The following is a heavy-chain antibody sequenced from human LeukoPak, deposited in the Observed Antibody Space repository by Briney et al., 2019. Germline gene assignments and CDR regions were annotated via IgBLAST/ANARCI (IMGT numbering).Heavy chain of an antibody. CDR1: GGSISSSNW. D-gene: IGHD1-26*01. J-gene: IGHJ4*02. Sequence: SETLSLTCAVSGGSISSSNWWSWVRQPPGKGLEWIGEIYHSGSTNYNPSLKSRVTISVDKSKNHFSLNLSSVTAAATAVYYCARDDSGTYAALDYWGQGTLVTVSS. CDR2: IYHSGST. V-gene: IGHV4-4*02. CDR3: ARDDSGTYAALDY.